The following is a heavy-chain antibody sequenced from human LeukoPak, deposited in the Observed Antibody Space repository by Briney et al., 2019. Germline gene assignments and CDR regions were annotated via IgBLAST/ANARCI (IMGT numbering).Heavy chain of an antibody. V-gene: IGHV4-30-2*01. D-gene: IGHD2-21*01. Sequence: PSETLSLTCAVSGGSISSGGYSWSWIRQPPGKGLEWIGYIYHSGSTYYNPSLKSRVTISVDRSKNQFSLKLSSVTAADTAVYYCARLPSSGDGSAYSMDVWGQGTTVTVSS. J-gene: IGHJ6*02. CDR3: ARLPSSGDGSAYSMDV. CDR2: IYHSGST. CDR1: GGSISSGGYS.